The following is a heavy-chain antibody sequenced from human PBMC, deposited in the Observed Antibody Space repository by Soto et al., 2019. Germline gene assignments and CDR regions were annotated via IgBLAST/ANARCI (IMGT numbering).Heavy chain of an antibody. CDR2: TRNKDNHYST. D-gene: IGHD3-22*01. CDR3: TINYYDTSGYSIDI. Sequence: HPGGSLRLSCAASGFTFSDHYMDWVRQAPGKGLEWVGRTRNKDNHYSTEYAASVKGRFTISRDDSKNSLYLQMNSLKTEDTAVYYCTINYYDTSGYSIDIWGQGTMVTVSS. J-gene: IGHJ3*02. V-gene: IGHV3-72*01. CDR1: GFTFSDHY.